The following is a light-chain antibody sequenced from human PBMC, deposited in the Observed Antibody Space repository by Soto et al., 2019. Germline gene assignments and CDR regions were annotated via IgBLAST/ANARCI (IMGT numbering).Light chain of an antibody. CDR1: QSVSGN. Sequence: EIVLTQSPGTLSLSPWERATLSCRASQSVSGNLAWYQQKPGQAPRLLIYGASTRATGIPARFSGSGSGTEFTLTISSLQSEDFAVYYCQQYNNWPPWTFGQGTKVDI. J-gene: IGKJ1*01. CDR3: QQYNNWPPWT. V-gene: IGKV3D-15*01. CDR2: GAS.